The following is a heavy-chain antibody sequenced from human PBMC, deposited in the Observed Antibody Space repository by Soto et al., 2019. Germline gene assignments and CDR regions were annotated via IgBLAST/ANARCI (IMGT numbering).Heavy chain of an antibody. CDR2: IYYSGPT. CDR1: GGSIGGYY. Sequence: SETLSLTCTVSGGSIGGYYWGWIRQPPGKGLEWIGYIYYSGPTKYNPSLRSRVTISVDTSKNQFSLKLSYVTAADTAVYYCAREMRRDYYDSSSSSFDYWGQGTLVTVSS. V-gene: IGHV4-59*01. CDR3: AREMRRDYYDSSSSSFDY. J-gene: IGHJ4*02. D-gene: IGHD3-22*01.